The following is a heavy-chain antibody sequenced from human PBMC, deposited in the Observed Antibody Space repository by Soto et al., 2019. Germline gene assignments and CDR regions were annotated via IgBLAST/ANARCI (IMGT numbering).Heavy chain of an antibody. D-gene: IGHD2-15*01. CDR3: ARGRGYSDGIDY. Sequence: SVKVSCRASGYTFTSFDINWVRQATGQGLEWMGWMNPNSGSTGSAQKFQGRVAMTRDTSISTAYMELSSLRSDDTAVYYCARGRGYSDGIDYWGQGTLVTVSS. CDR2: MNPNSGST. CDR1: GYTFTSFD. V-gene: IGHV1-8*02. J-gene: IGHJ4*02.